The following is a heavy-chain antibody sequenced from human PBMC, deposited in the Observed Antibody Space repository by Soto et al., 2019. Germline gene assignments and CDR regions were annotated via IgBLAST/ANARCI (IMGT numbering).Heavy chain of an antibody. CDR1: GGTFSSYA. V-gene: IGHV1-69*04. CDR2: IIPILGIA. D-gene: IGHD2-15*01. J-gene: IGHJ6*02. Sequence: ASVKVSCKASGGTFSSYAISWVRQAPGQGLEWMGRIIPILGIANYAQKFQGRVTITADKSTSTAYMELSSLRSEDTAVYYCARDHGKAPYYYYGMDVWGQGTTVTVSS. CDR3: ARDHGKAPYYYYGMDV.